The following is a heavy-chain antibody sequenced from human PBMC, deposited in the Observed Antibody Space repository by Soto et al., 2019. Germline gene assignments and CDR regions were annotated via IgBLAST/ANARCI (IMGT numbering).Heavy chain of an antibody. D-gene: IGHD3-22*01. V-gene: IGHV1-8*01. CDR3: ARDDYYDSSGYLDY. J-gene: IGHJ4*02. CDR2: MNPNSGNT. CDR1: GYTFTSYD. Sequence: ASVKFSCKASGYTFTSYDINWVRQATGQGLEWMGWMNPNSGNTGYAQKFQGRVTMTRNTSISTAYMELSSLRSEDTAVYYCARDDYYDSSGYLDYWGQGTLVTVSS.